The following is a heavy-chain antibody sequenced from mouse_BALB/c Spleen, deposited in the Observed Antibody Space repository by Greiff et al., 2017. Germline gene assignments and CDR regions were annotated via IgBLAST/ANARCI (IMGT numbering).Heavy chain of an antibody. CDR2: IDPANGNT. CDR1: GFNIKDTY. V-gene: IGHV14-3*02. D-gene: IGHD1-1*01. Sequence: VQLKQSGAELVKPGASVKLSCTASGFNIKDTYMHWVKQRPEQGLEWIGRIDPANGNTKYDPKFQGKATITADTSSNTAYLQLSSLTSEDTAVYYGAGEGHYGSSYYAMDYWGQGTSVTVSS. J-gene: IGHJ4*01. CDR3: AGEGHYGSSYYAMDY.